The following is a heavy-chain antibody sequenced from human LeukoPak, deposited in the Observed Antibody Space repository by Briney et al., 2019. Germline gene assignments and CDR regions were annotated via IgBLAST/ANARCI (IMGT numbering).Heavy chain of an antibody. J-gene: IGHJ4*02. CDR3: AISRDGYNNLYFDH. CDR2: IYSGGST. Sequence: QPGGSLRLSGAASGFTVSSNYMSWVRQAPGKGLEWVSVIYSGGSTYYADSVKGRFTISRHNSKNTLYLQMNSLRAEDTAVYYCAISRDGYNNLYFDHWGQGTLVTVSS. V-gene: IGHV3-53*04. D-gene: IGHD5-24*01. CDR1: GFTVSSNY.